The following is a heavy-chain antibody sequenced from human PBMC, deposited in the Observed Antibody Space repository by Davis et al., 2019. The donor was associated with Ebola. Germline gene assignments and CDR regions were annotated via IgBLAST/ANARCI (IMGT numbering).Heavy chain of an antibody. CDR2: IIPMFGTV. D-gene: IGHD5-12*01. CDR3: ARDREKLYSGYLRYYGLDV. V-gene: IGHV1-69*13. CDR1: GGTFSSYA. Sequence: SVKVSCKASGGTFSSYAISWVRQAPGQGLEWMGGIIPMFGTVKYAQKFQGRVTITADESTSTAYMELSSLRSEDTAVYYCARDREKLYSGYLRYYGLDVWGKGTTVTVSS. J-gene: IGHJ6*04.